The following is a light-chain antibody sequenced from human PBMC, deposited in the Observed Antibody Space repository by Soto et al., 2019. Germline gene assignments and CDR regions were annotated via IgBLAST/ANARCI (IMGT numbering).Light chain of an antibody. V-gene: IGLV2-23*02. CDR2: EVS. CDR3: CSYAGNSGV. Sequence: QSVLTQPASVSGSPGQSIIISCTGTSSDVGSYNFVSWYQQHPGKAPKLMIYEVSKRPSGVSNRLSGSKSGNTASLTISGLQPEDEADYYCCSYAGNSGVFGGGTKVTVL. J-gene: IGLJ3*02. CDR1: SSDVGSYNF.